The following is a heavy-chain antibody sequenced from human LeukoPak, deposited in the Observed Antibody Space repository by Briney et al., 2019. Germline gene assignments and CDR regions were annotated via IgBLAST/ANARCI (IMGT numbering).Heavy chain of an antibody. J-gene: IGHJ6*02. D-gene: IGHD5-24*01. CDR3: ARVYGSRWLQRDYYGVDV. Sequence: ASVKVSCKASGYTFTSYGISWVRQAPGQGLEWMGWISAYNGNTNYAQKLQGRVTMTTDTSTSTAYMELRSLRSDDTAVYYCARVYGSRWLQRDYYGVDVWGQGTTVTVSS. CDR1: GYTFTSYG. CDR2: ISAYNGNT. V-gene: IGHV1-18*01.